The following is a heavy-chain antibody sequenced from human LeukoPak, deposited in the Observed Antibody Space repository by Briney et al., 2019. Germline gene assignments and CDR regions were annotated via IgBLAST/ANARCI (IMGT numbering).Heavy chain of an antibody. V-gene: IGHV3-53*01. CDR1: GFSVSNNY. J-gene: IGHJ4*02. CDR2: IYSRGAT. Sequence: GGSLRLSCAASGFSVSNNYMSWVRQAPGKGLKGVSVIYSRGATYYADSVKGRFTISRDNSKNTLYLQMNSLRVEDTAVYYCAARNYWGQGTLVTVSS. D-gene: IGHD1-14*01. CDR3: AARNY.